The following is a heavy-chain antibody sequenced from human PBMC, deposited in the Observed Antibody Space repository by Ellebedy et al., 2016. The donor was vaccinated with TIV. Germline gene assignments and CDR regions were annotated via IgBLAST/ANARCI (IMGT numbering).Heavy chain of an antibody. CDR2: IGSRSGIF. J-gene: IGHJ4*02. D-gene: IGHD4-17*01. Sequence: GESLKISCEASRFTFSTYSMNWVRQAPGKGLEWISYIGSRSGIFRYADSVKGRFTISRDNAKNSLYLQVDSLRDEDTAVYYCARDENYGAEVIDYWGQGTLVTVSS. V-gene: IGHV3-48*02. CDR1: RFTFSTYS. CDR3: ARDENYGAEVIDY.